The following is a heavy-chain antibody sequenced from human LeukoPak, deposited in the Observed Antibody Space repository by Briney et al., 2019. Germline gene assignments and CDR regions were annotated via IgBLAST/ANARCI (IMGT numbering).Heavy chain of an antibody. CDR1: GYSISSGYY. CDR3: ASRKLGNDY. V-gene: IGHV4-38-2*02. CDR2: IYHSGNT. J-gene: IGHJ4*02. D-gene: IGHD7-27*01. Sequence: SETLSLTCTVSGYSISSGYYWGWIRQPPGKGLEWIANIYHSGNTYYNPSLKSRVTISVDTSRNQFSLKLSSVTAADTAVYYCASRKLGNDYWGQGTLVTVSS.